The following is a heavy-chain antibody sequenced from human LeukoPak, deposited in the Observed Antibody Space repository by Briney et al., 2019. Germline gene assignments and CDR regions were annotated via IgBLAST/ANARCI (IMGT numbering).Heavy chain of an antibody. Sequence: GGSLRLSCAASGFTFSSYTMNWVRQAPGKGLEWVSYISSSGSTIYYADSVKGRFTISRDNAKNSLYLQMNSLRAEDTAVYYCASTHADRSGYYFDYWGQGTLVTVSS. D-gene: IGHD6-25*01. V-gene: IGHV3-48*04. J-gene: IGHJ4*02. CDR1: GFTFSSYT. CDR2: ISSSGSTI. CDR3: ASTHADRSGYYFDY.